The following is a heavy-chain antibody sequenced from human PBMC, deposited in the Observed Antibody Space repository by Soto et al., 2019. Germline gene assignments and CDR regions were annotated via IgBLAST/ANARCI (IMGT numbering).Heavy chain of an antibody. CDR1: GFTVVDYA. D-gene: IGHD4-17*01. Sequence: PGGSLRHSCLASGFTVVDYAMHRIRQAPGKGLEWVAGISANGDNVDYADSVKGRFTVSRDNAKNSLFLQMNSLRPEDTALYYCAKDMKWGGLTTIHYFDSWGQGT. J-gene: IGHJ4*02. CDR3: AKDMKWGGLTTIHYFDS. V-gene: IGHV3-9*01. CDR2: ISANGDNV.